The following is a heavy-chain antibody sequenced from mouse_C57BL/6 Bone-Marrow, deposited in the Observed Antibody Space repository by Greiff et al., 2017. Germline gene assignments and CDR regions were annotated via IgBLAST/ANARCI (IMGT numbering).Heavy chain of an antibody. Sequence: EVKLVESGGGLVQSGRSLRLSCATSGFTFSDFYMAWVRQAPGKGLEWIAASRNKADDYTTEYSASVKGRFIVSRDTSQSILYLQMNALRAEDTAIYYCAREGADGSSSGFGGWGKVTLVTVA. CDR3: AREGADGSSSGFGG. V-gene: IGHV7-1*01. D-gene: IGHD1-1*01. J-gene: IGHJ3*01. CDR1: GFTFSDFY. CDR2: SRNKADDYTT.